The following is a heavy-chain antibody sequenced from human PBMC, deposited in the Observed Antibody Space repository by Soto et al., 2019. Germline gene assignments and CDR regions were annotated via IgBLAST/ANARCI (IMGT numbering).Heavy chain of an antibody. CDR1: GFTFSSYG. Sequence: VPLLESGGGLVQPGGSLRLSCAASGFTFSSYGMSWVRQAPGKGLEWVSDISRTGGDTYYADSVKGRFTISRDNSKNTLYLQMNSLRVEDTAVYYCAKEGRYSSSWYYHAFDIWGQGTMVTVSS. D-gene: IGHD6-13*01. CDR3: AKEGRYSSSWYYHAFDI. CDR2: ISRTGGDT. J-gene: IGHJ3*02. V-gene: IGHV3-23*01.